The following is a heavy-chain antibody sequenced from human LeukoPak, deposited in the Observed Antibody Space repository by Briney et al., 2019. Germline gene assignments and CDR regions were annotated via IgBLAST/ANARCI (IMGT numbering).Heavy chain of an antibody. Sequence: PSETLSLTCTVSGGSISSSSYYWGWIRQPPGKGLEWIGSIYYSGSTYYNPSLKSRVTISVDTSKNQFSLKLSSVTAADTAVYYCARGQPNRLLWFGESLSNINPLDYWGQGTLVTVSS. J-gene: IGHJ4*02. CDR2: IYYSGST. V-gene: IGHV4-39*07. CDR1: GGSISSSSYY. CDR3: ARGQPNRLLWFGESLSNINPLDY. D-gene: IGHD3-10*01.